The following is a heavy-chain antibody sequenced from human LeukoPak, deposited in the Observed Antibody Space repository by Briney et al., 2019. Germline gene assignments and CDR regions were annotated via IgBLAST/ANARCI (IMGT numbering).Heavy chain of an antibody. CDR1: GFTFNEYA. Sequence: GGSLRLSCAASGFTFNEYAMNWVRQAPGKGLEWVSVISWDGASTYYADSVKGRFTISRDNSKNSLYLQMNSLRAEDKAFYYCAKGPRMVLGTFEYYFDYWGQGTLVTV. CDR3: AKGPRMVLGTFEYYFDY. D-gene: IGHD3-10*01. J-gene: IGHJ4*02. CDR2: ISWDGAST. V-gene: IGHV3-43D*03.